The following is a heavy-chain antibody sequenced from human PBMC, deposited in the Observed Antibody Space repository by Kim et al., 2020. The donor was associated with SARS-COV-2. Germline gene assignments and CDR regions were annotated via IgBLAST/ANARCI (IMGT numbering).Heavy chain of an antibody. D-gene: IGHD7-27*01. CDR3: VSDYHTPGDY. CDR2: ISLDGSTT. Sequence: GGSLRLSCAASGFTFSNYWMHWVRQAPGKGLVWVSHISLDGSTTNYADSVKGRFTISRDNAKNTLYLQMNSLRAEDTAVYYCVSDYHTPGDYWGQGTLVTVSS. V-gene: IGHV3-74*01. CDR1: GFTFSNYW. J-gene: IGHJ4*02.